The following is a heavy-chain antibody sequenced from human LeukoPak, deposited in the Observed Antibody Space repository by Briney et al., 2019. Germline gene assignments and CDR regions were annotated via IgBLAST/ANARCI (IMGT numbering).Heavy chain of an antibody. CDR3: ARDRGYTQDY. J-gene: IGHJ4*02. Sequence: GKSLRLSCAASGFTFSSYAINWVRQAPGKGLVWVSHIKTDGSSTTYADSVKGRFTISRDNAKNTLYLQMNSLRAEDTAVYYCARDRGYTQDYWGQGTLVTVSS. CDR2: IKTDGSST. CDR1: GFTFSSYA. V-gene: IGHV3-74*01. D-gene: IGHD5-12*01.